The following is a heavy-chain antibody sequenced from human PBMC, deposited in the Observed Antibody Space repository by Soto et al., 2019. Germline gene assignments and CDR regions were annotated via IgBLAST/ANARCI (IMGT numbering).Heavy chain of an antibody. D-gene: IGHD4-4*01. Sequence: SETLSLTCTVSYGSISVSNVFWGWVRQPPGKGLEWIGNIDCSGTAYFNPSLGTRVTFPVDTSKNQFSLTLYSVTAADTAVYYCARTTGRHLDFWGQGILVTVSS. CDR3: ARTTGRHLDF. CDR1: YGSISVSNVF. J-gene: IGHJ4*02. CDR2: IDCSGTA. V-gene: IGHV4-39*01.